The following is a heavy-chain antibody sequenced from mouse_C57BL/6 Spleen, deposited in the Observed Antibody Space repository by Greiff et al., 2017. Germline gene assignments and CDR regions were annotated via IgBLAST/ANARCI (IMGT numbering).Heavy chain of an antibody. CDR1: GYAFTNYL. J-gene: IGHJ3*01. V-gene: IGHV1-54*01. CDR3: ARPVYYDYDGGFAY. D-gene: IGHD2-4*01. Sequence: QVQLKESGAELVRPGTSVKVSCKASGYAFTNYLIEWVKQRPGQGLEWIGVINPGSGGTNYNEKFKGKATLTGDKSSSTAYMQLSSLTSEDSAVYFCARPVYYDYDGGFAYWGQGTLVTVSA. CDR2: INPGSGGT.